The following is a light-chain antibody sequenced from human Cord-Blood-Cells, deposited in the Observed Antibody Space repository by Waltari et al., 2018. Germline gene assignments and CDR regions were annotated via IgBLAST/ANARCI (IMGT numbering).Light chain of an antibody. J-gene: IGLJ3*02. V-gene: IGLV1-47*01. CDR2: RNK. CDR1: SSNIGSNY. Sequence: QSVLTQPPSASGTPGQRVTISCSGSSSNIGSNYVYWYQQLPGTAPKLLIYRNKPRPSGVPYRFSGSNSGTSASLAISGLQSEDEADYYCAAWDDSLSGWVFGGGTKLTVL. CDR3: AAWDDSLSGWV.